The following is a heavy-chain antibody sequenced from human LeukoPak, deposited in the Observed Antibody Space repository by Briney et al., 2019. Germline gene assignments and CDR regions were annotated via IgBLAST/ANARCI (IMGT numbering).Heavy chain of an antibody. V-gene: IGHV1-8*01. CDR3: ARAGLHYYYYYYMDV. CDR1: GYTFTSYD. D-gene: IGHD3/OR15-3a*01. J-gene: IGHJ6*03. Sequence: ASVKLSCKASGYTFTSYDINWVRQATGQGLEWMGWMNPNSGNTGYAQKFQGRVTMTRNTSISTAYMELSSLRSEDTAVYYCARAGLHYYYYYYMDVWGKGTTVTISS. CDR2: MNPNSGNT.